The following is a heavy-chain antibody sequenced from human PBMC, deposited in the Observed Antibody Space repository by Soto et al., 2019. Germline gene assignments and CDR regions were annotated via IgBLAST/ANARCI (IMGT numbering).Heavy chain of an antibody. CDR3: AKTPNFWSGYSPIYYGMDV. Sequence: GGSLRLSCAASRFTFSSYGMHWVRQAPGQGLEWVAVISYDASNKYYADSVKGRFTISRDNSKNTLYLQMNSLRAEDTALYYCAKTPNFWSGYSPIYYGMDVWGQGTTVTVSS. V-gene: IGHV3-30*18. D-gene: IGHD3-3*01. J-gene: IGHJ6*02. CDR1: RFTFSSYG. CDR2: ISYDASNK.